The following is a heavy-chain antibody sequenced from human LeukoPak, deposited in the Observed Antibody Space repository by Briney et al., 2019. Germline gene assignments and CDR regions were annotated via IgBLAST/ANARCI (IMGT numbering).Heavy chain of an antibody. D-gene: IGHD3-16*02. Sequence: ASVKVSCKASGGTFSSYAISWVRQAPGQGLEWMGRIIPILGIANYAQKFQGRVTITADKSTSAAYMELSSLRSEGTAVHYCARDPNSPHGSYRPNDFDYWGQGTLVTVSS. V-gene: IGHV1-69*04. J-gene: IGHJ4*02. CDR2: IIPILGIA. CDR3: ARDPNSPHGSYRPNDFDY. CDR1: GGTFSSYA.